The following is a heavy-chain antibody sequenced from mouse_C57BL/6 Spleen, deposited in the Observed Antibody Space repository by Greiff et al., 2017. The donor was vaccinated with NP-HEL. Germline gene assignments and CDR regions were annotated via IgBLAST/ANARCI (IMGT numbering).Heavy chain of an antibody. Sequence: QVQLQQPGAELVKPGASVKLSCKASGYTFTSYWMHWVKQRPGQGLEWIGMIHPNSGSTNYNEKFKSKATLTVDKSSSTAYMQRSSLTSEDSAVYYCARSGYYGSSVYYFDYWGQGTTLTVSS. V-gene: IGHV1-64*01. CDR3: ARSGYYGSSVYYFDY. CDR1: GYTFTSYW. D-gene: IGHD1-1*01. J-gene: IGHJ2*01. CDR2: IHPNSGST.